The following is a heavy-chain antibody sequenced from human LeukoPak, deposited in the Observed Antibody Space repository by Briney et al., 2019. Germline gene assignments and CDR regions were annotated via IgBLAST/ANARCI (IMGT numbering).Heavy chain of an antibody. V-gene: IGHV5-10-1*01. J-gene: IGHJ4*02. D-gene: IGHD5-12*01. Sequence: SWIRQPPGKGLEWMGKIDPTDSYTNYSPSFQGHVTISTDKSISTAYLEWSSLRASDTAMYYCARASSGYTNPDHWGQGTLVTVSS. CDR3: ARASSGYTNPDH. CDR2: IDPTDSYT.